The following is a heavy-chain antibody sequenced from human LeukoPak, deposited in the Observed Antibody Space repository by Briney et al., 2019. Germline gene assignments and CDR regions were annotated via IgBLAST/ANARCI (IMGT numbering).Heavy chain of an antibody. D-gene: IGHD5-24*01. Sequence: GGSLRLSCAASGFTFTNYVMNWVRQAPGKGLEWVSGISGSGARTYYADSVKGRFTISRDNSKNTLYLQMNSLRAEDTAVHYCARFKDGYNRFDSWGQGTLVTVSS. CDR1: GFTFTNYV. J-gene: IGHJ4*02. V-gene: IGHV3-23*01. CDR3: ARFKDGYNRFDS. CDR2: ISGSGART.